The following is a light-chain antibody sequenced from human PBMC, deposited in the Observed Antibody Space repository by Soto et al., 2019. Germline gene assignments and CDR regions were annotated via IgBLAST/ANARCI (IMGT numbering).Light chain of an antibody. Sequence: ENVLTQSPGTLSLSPGERATLSCRASQVTSRYLSWYQQRPGQAPRLLIYGASSRPTGIPDRLSGSGSGTDFTLTISRLEPEDFAVYYCQQYSTSPLSFGQGTRLEIK. CDR2: GAS. CDR3: QQYSTSPLS. V-gene: IGKV3-20*01. CDR1: QVTSRY. J-gene: IGKJ5*01.